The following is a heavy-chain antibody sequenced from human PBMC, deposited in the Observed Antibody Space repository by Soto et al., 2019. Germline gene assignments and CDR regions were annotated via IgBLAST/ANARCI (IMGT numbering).Heavy chain of an antibody. CDR1: GYTFTGYY. CDR3: ARERYQVISDGMDV. J-gene: IGHJ6*02. V-gene: IGHV1-2*02. Sequence: ASVKVSCKASGYTFTGYYIHWVREAPGQGLEWMGWINPQTGGTSYAQKFQGRVTLSRDTSINTAYLELSRLRFGDAAVYFCARERYQVISDGMDVWGQGTTVTVSS. D-gene: IGHD2-2*01. CDR2: INPQTGGT.